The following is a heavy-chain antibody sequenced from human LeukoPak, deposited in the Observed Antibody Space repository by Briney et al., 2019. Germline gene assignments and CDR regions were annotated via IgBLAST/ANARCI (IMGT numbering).Heavy chain of an antibody. J-gene: IGHJ4*02. CDR2: INPNSGGT. D-gene: IGHD4-17*01. CDR3: ARVGTTVTTFDY. CDR1: GYTFTGYY. V-gene: IGHV1-2*02. Sequence: ASVKVPCKASGYTFTGYYMHWVRQAPGQGLEWMGWINPNSGGTNYAQKFQGRVTMTRDTSISTAYMELSRLRSDDTAVYYCARVGTTVTTFDYWGQGTLVTVSS.